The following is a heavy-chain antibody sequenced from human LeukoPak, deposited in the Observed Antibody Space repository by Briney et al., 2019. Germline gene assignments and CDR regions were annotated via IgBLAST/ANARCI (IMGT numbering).Heavy chain of an antibody. Sequence: SQTLSLTCTVSGGSISSGGYYWSWIRQPPGKGLEWIGYIYHSGSTYYNPSLKSRVTISVDRSKNQFSLKLSSVTAADTAVYYCARSKWELPNLFDYWGQGTLVTVSS. CDR2: IYHSGST. V-gene: IGHV4-30-2*01. D-gene: IGHD1-26*01. CDR1: GGSISSGGYY. J-gene: IGHJ4*02. CDR3: ARSKWELPNLFDY.